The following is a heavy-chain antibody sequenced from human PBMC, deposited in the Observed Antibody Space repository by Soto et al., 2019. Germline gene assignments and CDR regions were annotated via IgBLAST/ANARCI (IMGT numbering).Heavy chain of an antibody. CDR1: GFTFSSYA. D-gene: IGHD2-21*01. CDR2: ISGSGGST. CDR3: TTDRKNPPRLLY. J-gene: IGHJ4*02. V-gene: IGHV3-23*01. Sequence: GGSLRLSCAASGFTFSSYAMSWFRQAPGKGLEWVSAISGSGGSTYYADSVKGRFTISRDNSKNTLYLQMNSLKTEDTAVYYCTTDRKNPPRLLYWGQGTQVTVSS.